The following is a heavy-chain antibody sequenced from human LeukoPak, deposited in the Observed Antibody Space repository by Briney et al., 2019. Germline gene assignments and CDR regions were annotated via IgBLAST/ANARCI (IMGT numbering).Heavy chain of an antibody. J-gene: IGHJ3*02. Sequence: SETLSLTCAVYGGSFSGYYWSWIRQPPGKGLEWIGEINHSGSTNYNPSLKSRVTISVDTSKNQFSLKLSSVTAADTAVYYCASRSVLLWSPMAFDIWGQGTMVTVSS. CDR3: ASRSVLLWSPMAFDI. V-gene: IGHV4-34*01. D-gene: IGHD3-10*01. CDR2: INHSGST. CDR1: GGSFSGYY.